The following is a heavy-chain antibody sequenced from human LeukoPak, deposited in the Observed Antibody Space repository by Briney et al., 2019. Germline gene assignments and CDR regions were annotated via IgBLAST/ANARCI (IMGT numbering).Heavy chain of an antibody. Sequence: PSETLSLTCAVSGGSISSSNWWSWVRQPPGKGLEWIGEIYHSGSTNYNPSLKSRVTISVDKSKNQFSLKLSSVTAADTAVYYCARVYHGDTYYFDYWGQGTLVAVSS. CDR3: ARVYHGDTYYFDY. CDR1: GGSISSSNW. J-gene: IGHJ4*02. V-gene: IGHV4-4*02. D-gene: IGHD4-17*01. CDR2: IYHSGST.